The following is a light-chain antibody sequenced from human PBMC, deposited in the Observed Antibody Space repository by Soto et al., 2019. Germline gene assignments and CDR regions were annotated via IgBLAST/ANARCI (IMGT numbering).Light chain of an antibody. CDR1: ESVRTS. CDR3: QQYSDWPRT. CDR2: GAS. Sequence: EIVLTQSPATLSVSPGERATLSCRASESVRTSLAWYQQKPGRSPSLLIYGASNRATGLPARFSGSGSGTEFTLTISSLQSEDFAVYYCQQYSDWPRTFGQGTK. J-gene: IGKJ1*01. V-gene: IGKV3-15*01.